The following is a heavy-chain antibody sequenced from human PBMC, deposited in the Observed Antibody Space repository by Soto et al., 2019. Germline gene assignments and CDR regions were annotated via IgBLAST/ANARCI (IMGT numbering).Heavy chain of an antibody. CDR3: AREHQGDILTETYFDY. CDR2: IYYSGST. D-gene: IGHD3-9*01. J-gene: IGHJ4*02. V-gene: IGHV4-31*03. Sequence: SETLSLTCTVSGGSISSGGYYWSWIRQHPGKGLEWNGYIYYSGSTYYNPSLKSRVTISVDTSKNQFSLKLSSVTAADTAVYYCAREHQGDILTETYFDYWGQGTLVTVSS. CDR1: GGSISSGGYY.